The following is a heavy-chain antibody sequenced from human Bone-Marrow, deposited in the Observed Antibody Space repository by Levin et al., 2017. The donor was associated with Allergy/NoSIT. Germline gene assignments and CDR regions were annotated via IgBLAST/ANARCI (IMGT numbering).Heavy chain of an antibody. Sequence: GGSLRLSCAASGFTFSSYAMHWVRQAPGKGLEWVAVISYDGSNKYYADSVKGRFTISRDNSKNTLYLQMNSLRAEDTAVYYCARAIMVRGVIIKKAPFRICDYGMDVWGQGTTVTVSS. CDR1: GFTFSSYA. CDR3: ARAIMVRGVIIKKAPFRICDYGMDV. J-gene: IGHJ6*02. V-gene: IGHV3-30-3*01. D-gene: IGHD3-10*01. CDR2: ISYDGSNK.